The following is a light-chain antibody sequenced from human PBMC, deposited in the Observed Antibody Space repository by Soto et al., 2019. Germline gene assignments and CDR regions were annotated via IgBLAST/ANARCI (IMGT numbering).Light chain of an antibody. J-gene: IGKJ4*01. CDR1: QSISSY. CDR2: AAS. V-gene: IGKV1-39*01. Sequence: DIQMTQSPSSLSASVGDRVTITCRASQSISSYLNWYQQKPGKASKLLIYAASSLQSGVPSRFSCSGSGTDFTLTISSLQPEDFATYYCQQSYSTPLTFVGGTKVEIK. CDR3: QQSYSTPLT.